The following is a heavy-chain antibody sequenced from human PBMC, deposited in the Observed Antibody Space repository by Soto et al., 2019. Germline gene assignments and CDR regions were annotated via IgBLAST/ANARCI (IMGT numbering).Heavy chain of an antibody. J-gene: IGHJ4*02. CDR1: GFSFSKYA. CDR2: ITYDATNE. D-gene: IGHD6-19*01. Sequence: VGSLRLSCAASGFSFSKYAMHWVRQAPGKGLEWVAVITYDATNEYYADSVKGRFTISRDNSNNTLSLHMSSLRLADTAVYYCARKAVPDFWGQGTLVTVSS. CDR3: ARKAVPDF. V-gene: IGHV3-30-3*01.